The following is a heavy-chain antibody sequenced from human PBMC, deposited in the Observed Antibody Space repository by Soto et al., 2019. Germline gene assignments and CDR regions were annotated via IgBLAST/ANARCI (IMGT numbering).Heavy chain of an antibody. J-gene: IGHJ5*02. V-gene: IGHV3-53*01. CDR2: IYSAGST. D-gene: IGHD4-17*01. CDR3: ARTPTRTNFADYFDP. CDR1: GFIVSSSY. Sequence: EVQVVESGGGLVQPGGSLRLSCAASGFIVSSSYMSWGRQATGKGLEWVAVIYSAGSTYYADSVKGRFTIYRDSSKNTLYLQMDSLRAEYTAVYYCARTPTRTNFADYFDPLGQGTLVTVSS.